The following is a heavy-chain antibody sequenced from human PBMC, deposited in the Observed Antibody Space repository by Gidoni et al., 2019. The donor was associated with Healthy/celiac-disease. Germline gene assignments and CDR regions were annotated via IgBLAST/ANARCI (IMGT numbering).Heavy chain of an antibody. J-gene: IGHJ4*02. D-gene: IGHD3-22*01. Sequence: QVQLQESGPGLVKPSETLSLTCTVSGGSISRYYWRWIRQPAGKGLEWIGRIYTIGSTNYTPSLKSRVTMAVDTSKNQFSLKLSSVTAADPAVYYCARERDYYDSSGYYYFDYWGQGTLVTVSS. CDR1: GGSISRYY. CDR2: IYTIGST. V-gene: IGHV4-4*07. CDR3: ARERDYYDSSGYYYFDY.